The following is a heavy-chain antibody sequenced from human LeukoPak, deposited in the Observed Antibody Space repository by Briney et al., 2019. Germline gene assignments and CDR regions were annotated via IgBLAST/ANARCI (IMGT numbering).Heavy chain of an antibody. V-gene: IGHV3-7*01. J-gene: IGHJ6*03. D-gene: IGHD3-10*01. CDR2: IKQDGSEE. Sequence: GGSLRLSCAASGFTFSSYWMSWVRQVPGKGLEWVANIKQDGSEEYYVDSVKGRFTISRDNAKNSLDLQMNSLRAGDTAVYYCTRDRRVRGTNYDYYYYMDVWGKGTTVTVSS. CDR3: TRDRRVRGTNYDYYYYMDV. CDR1: GFTFSSYW.